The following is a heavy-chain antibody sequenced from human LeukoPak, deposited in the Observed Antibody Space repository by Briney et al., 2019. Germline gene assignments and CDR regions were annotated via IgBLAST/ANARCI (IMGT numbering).Heavy chain of an antibody. J-gene: IGHJ4*02. CDR3: ARGFLEWLLGGGPDY. CDR2: IIPILGIA. Sequence: SVKVSCKASGGTFSSYAISWVRQAPGQGLEWMGRIIPILGIANYAQKFQGSVTITADKSTSTAYMELSSLRSDDTAVYYCARGFLEWLLGGGPDYWGQGTLVTVSS. V-gene: IGHV1-69*04. D-gene: IGHD3-3*01. CDR1: GGTFSSYA.